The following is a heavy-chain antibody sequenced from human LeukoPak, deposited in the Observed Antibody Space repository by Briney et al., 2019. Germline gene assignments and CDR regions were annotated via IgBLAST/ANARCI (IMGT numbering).Heavy chain of an antibody. CDR3: ARDPGVVTTGNYYYYMDV. Sequence: SETLSLTCTVSGGSISNYYWSWIRQPAGKGLEWIGRIYTSGSTNYNPSLKSRVTMSVDTSKKQLSLKLSSVTAADTAVYYCARDPGVVTTGNYYYYMDVWGKGTTVTISS. CDR2: IYTSGST. J-gene: IGHJ6*03. CDR1: GGSISNYY. D-gene: IGHD2-21*02. V-gene: IGHV4-4*07.